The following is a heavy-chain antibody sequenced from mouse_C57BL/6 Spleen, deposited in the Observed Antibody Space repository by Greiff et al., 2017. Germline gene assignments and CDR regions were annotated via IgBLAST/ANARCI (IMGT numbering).Heavy chain of an antibody. D-gene: IGHD1-1*01. CDR2: IDPSDSYT. V-gene: IGHV1-50*01. J-gene: IGHJ1*03. CDR3: ARSYYGSRYWYFDV. Sequence: QVQLQQPGAELVKPGASVKLSCKASGYTFTSYWMQWVKQRPGQGLEWIGEIDPSDSYTNYNQKFKGKATLTVDTSSSTAYMQLSSLTSEDSAVYYCARSYYGSRYWYFDVWGTGTTVTVSS. CDR1: GYTFTSYW.